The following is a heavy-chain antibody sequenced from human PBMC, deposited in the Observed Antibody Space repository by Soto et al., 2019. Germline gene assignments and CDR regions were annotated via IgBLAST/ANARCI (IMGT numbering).Heavy chain of an antibody. CDR2: ISSSSSTI. CDR3: ARDGRIAAAGTGGYYYYMDV. CDR1: GFTFSSYS. J-gene: IGHJ6*03. Sequence: GESLKISCAASGFTFSSYSMNWVRQAPGKGLEWVSYISSSSSTIYYADSVKGRFTISRDNAKNSLYLQMNSLRDEDTAVYYCARDGRIAAAGTGGYYYYMDVWGKGTTVTVSS. V-gene: IGHV3-48*02. D-gene: IGHD6-13*01.